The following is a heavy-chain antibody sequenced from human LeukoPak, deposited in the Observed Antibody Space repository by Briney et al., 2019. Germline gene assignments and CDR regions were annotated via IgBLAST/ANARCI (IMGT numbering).Heavy chain of an antibody. CDR1: GGSISSYY. Sequence: SETLSLICSVAGGSISSYYWSWIRQPPGKGQEWIGYISYSGGTKYNPSLKSRVTMSMDTSKKQFSLNLSSVTAADTAVYYCTRHREYDADVFDVWGQGTMVTVSS. CDR3: TRHREYDADVFDV. J-gene: IGHJ3*01. V-gene: IGHV4-59*08. D-gene: IGHD3-10*01. CDR2: ISYSGGT.